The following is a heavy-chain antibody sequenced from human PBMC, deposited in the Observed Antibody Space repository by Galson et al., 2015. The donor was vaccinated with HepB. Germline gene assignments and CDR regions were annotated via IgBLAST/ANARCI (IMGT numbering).Heavy chain of an antibody. J-gene: IGHJ4*02. CDR3: AKDRTWIQLWKGDFDY. CDR2: IRYDGSNK. CDR1: GFTFSSYG. Sequence: SLRLSCAASGFTFSSYGMHWVRQAPGKGLEWVAFIRYDGSNKYYADSVKGRFTISRDNSKNTLYLQMNSLRAEDTAVYYRAKDRTWIQLWKGDFDYWGQGTLVTVSS. D-gene: IGHD5-18*01. V-gene: IGHV3-30*02.